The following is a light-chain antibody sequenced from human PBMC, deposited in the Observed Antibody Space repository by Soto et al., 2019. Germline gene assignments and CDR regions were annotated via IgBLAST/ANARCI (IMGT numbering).Light chain of an antibody. V-gene: IGLV2-14*03. J-gene: IGLJ2*01. Sequence: QSALTQPASVSGSPGQSITISCTGTSSDVGVSNYVSWYQQHPGKAPKLMIYDVSNRPSGVSNRFSGSKSGNTASLTISGLRAEDEADYYCSSYTSSDTLVFGGGTKLTVI. CDR2: DVS. CDR1: SSDVGVSNY. CDR3: SSYTSSDTLV.